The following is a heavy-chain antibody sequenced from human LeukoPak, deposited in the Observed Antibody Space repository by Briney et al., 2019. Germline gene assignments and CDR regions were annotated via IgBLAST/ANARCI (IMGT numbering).Heavy chain of an antibody. Sequence: GGSLRLSCAASGFTVSSNYMSWVRQAPGKGLEWVSAIPGSGSSTYYGDSVKGRFTISRDNSKNTLYLQMNSLRAEDTAVYYCAKRYLGASGSYNFDYWGQGALVTVSS. CDR2: IPGSGSST. D-gene: IGHD1-26*01. CDR3: AKRYLGASGSYNFDY. CDR1: GFTVSSNY. J-gene: IGHJ4*02. V-gene: IGHV3-23*01.